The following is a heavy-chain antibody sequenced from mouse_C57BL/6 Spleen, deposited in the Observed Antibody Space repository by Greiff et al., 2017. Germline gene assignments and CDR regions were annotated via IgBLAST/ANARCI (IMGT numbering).Heavy chain of an antibody. CDR2: ISYDGSN. Sequence: ESGPGLVKPSQSLSLTCSVTGYSITSGYYWNWIRQFPGNKLEWMGYISYDGSNNYNPSLKNRISITRDTSKNQFFLKLNSVTTEDTATYYCARRELITTVVATDYWGQGTTLTVSS. D-gene: IGHD1-1*01. CDR3: ARRELITTVVATDY. J-gene: IGHJ2*01. V-gene: IGHV3-6*01. CDR1: GYSITSGYY.